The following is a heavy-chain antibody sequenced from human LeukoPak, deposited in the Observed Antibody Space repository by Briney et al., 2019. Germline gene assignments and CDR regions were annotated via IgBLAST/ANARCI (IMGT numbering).Heavy chain of an antibody. V-gene: IGHV4-4*07. Sequence: SETLSLTCTVSGGSISSYYWSWIRQPAGKGLEWIGRIYTSGGTNYNPSLKSRVTMSLDTSKNQFSLKLSSVTAADTAVYYCARAKQVAYYYYYMDVWGKGTTVTVSS. CDR2: IYTSGGT. CDR3: ARAKQVAYYYYYMDV. D-gene: IGHD6-6*01. CDR1: GGSISSYY. J-gene: IGHJ6*03.